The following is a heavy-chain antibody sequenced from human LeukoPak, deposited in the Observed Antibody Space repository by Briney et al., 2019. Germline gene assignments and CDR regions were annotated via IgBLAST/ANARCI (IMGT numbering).Heavy chain of an antibody. CDR3: AKGPEKAMIVVDYYFDY. D-gene: IGHD3-22*01. J-gene: IGHJ4*02. V-gene: IGHV3-23*01. Sequence: GGSLRPSCAASGFTFSSYWRSWVGQAPGKGLEWVSAIIGSGGSTYYAHSVKGRSTISRDNSKNTLYLQMNSLRAEDTAVYYCAKGPEKAMIVVDYYFDYWGQGTLVTVSS. CDR1: GFTFSSYW. CDR2: IIGSGGST.